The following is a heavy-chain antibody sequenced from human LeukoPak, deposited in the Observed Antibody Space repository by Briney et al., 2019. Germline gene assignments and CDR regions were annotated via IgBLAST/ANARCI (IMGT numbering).Heavy chain of an antibody. CDR1: GGSISSSSYY. CDR2: IYYSGST. D-gene: IGHD3-16*02. Sequence: ETLSLTCTVSGGSISSSSYYWGWIRQPPGKGLEWIGSIYYSGSTYYNPSLKSRVTISVDTSKNQFSLKLSSVTAADTAVYYCARPVITFGGVIALPDAFDIWGQGTMVTVSS. CDR3: ARPVITFGGVIALPDAFDI. J-gene: IGHJ3*02. V-gene: IGHV4-39*01.